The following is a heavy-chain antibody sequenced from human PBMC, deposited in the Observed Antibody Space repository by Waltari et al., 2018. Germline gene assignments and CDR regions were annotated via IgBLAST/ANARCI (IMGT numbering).Heavy chain of an antibody. J-gene: IGHJ5*02. Sequence: QVQLQESGPGLARPSETLSLTCDVSSYSIRSGYFWGWVRQPPGKGLQWIGSISHSATTYYNPSLKSRVTMSVDMSKNQFALKVTSVTAADTAIYYCVRDLGGSGNSWFDAWGQGTLVIVSS. CDR2: ISHSATT. CDR3: VRDLGGSGNSWFDA. V-gene: IGHV4-38-2*02. CDR1: SYSIRSGYF. D-gene: IGHD3-10*01.